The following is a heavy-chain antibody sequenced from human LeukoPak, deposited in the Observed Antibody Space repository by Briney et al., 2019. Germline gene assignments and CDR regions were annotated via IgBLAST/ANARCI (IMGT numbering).Heavy chain of an antibody. D-gene: IGHD3-16*01. J-gene: IGHJ4*02. CDR2: IYYSGST. CDR3: ARAKGGRYYFDY. CDR1: GGSTSSNY. Sequence: PSETLSLTCIVSGGSTSSNYWSWIRQPPGKGLEWIGYIYYSGSTNYNPSLKSRVTISVDTSKNQFSLKLSSVTAADTAVYYCARAKGGRYYFDYWGQGTLVTVSS. V-gene: IGHV4-59*01.